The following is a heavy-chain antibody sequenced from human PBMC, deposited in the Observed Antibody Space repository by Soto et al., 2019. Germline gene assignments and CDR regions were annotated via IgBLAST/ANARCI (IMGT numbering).Heavy chain of an antibody. CDR3: ASKDYADYGWFDP. J-gene: IGHJ5*02. D-gene: IGHD4-17*01. CDR1: GGSISSSKW. V-gene: IGHV4-4*02. CDR2: IYHSGST. Sequence: QVQLQESGPGLVKPSGTLSLTCGVSGGSISSSKWWSWVRQPPGKGLEWIGEIYHSGSTNYNSSLKGRVTISVDKSKNQFSLKLSSVTAADTALYYCASKDYADYGWFDPWGQGTLVTVSS.